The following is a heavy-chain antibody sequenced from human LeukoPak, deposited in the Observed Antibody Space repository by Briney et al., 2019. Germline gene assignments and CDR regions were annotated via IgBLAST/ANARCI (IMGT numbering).Heavy chain of an antibody. V-gene: IGHV4-34*01. CDR2: INHSGST. D-gene: IGHD2-15*01. CDR3: AREAVAFYYYGMDV. J-gene: IGHJ6*02. CDR1: GGSFSGYY. Sequence: PSETLSLTCAVYGGSFSGYYWSWIRQPPVKGLEWIGEINHSGSTNYNPSLKSRVTISVDTSKNQFSLKLSSVTAADTAVYYCAREAVAFYYYGMDVWGQGTTVTVSS.